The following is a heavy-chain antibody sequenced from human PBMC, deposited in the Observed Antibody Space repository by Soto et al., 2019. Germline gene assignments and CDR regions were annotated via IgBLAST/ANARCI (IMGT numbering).Heavy chain of an antibody. D-gene: IGHD3-22*01. CDR2: IIPIFGTA. CDR3: ARAFYDSSGYRAFDI. V-gene: IGHV1-69*01. Sequence: QVQLVQSGAEVKKPGSSVKVSCKASGGTFSSYAISWVRQAPGQGLEWMGGIIPIFGTANYAQKFQGRVTITGDESTSTAYMGLSGHGSEDKSVYYCARAFYDSSGYRAFDIWGQGTMVTVSS. J-gene: IGHJ3*02. CDR1: GGTFSSYA.